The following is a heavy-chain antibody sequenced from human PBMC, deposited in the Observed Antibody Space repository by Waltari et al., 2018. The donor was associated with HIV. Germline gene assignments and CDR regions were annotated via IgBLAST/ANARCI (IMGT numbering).Heavy chain of an antibody. J-gene: IGHJ4*02. V-gene: IGHV3-11*01. CDR1: GFVFSDFY. Sequence: QVQLVESGGGLVKPGGSLRLSCAASGFVFSDFYMSWFRQAPGKGRECISDISSSGTTIYYRDSVKGRFTIARDNAKNALSLQMNSLRAEDTAVYYCASPGPYCGGDCYLDWGPGTLVTVSS. CDR2: ISSSGTTI. D-gene: IGHD2-21*02. CDR3: ASPGPYCGGDCYLD.